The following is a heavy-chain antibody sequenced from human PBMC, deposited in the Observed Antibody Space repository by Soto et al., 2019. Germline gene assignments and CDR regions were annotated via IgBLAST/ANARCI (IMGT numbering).Heavy chain of an antibody. CDR2: IYYSGST. Sequence: PSETLSLTCTVSGGSISSGGYYWSWIRQHPGKGLEWIGYIYYSGSTYYNPSLKSRVTISVDTSKNQFSLKLSSVTAADTAVYYCARDRCSSTSCYGVDYWGQGTLVTVSS. D-gene: IGHD2-2*01. V-gene: IGHV4-31*03. CDR3: ARDRCSSTSCYGVDY. J-gene: IGHJ4*02. CDR1: GGSISSGGYY.